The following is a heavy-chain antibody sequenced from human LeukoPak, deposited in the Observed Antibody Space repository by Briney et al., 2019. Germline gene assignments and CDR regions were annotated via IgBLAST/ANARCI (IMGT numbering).Heavy chain of an antibody. CDR3: AIYSDTYYFDH. CDR1: GYSFTSYW. D-gene: IGHD1-26*01. Sequence: GESLKISCKGSGYSFTSYWIGWVRQMPGKGLEWMGIIYPGDSNTRYSPSFQGQVTISADKSISTAYLQWSSLKASGTAMYYCAIYSDTYYFDHWGQGTLVTVSS. V-gene: IGHV5-51*01. CDR2: IYPGDSNT. J-gene: IGHJ4*02.